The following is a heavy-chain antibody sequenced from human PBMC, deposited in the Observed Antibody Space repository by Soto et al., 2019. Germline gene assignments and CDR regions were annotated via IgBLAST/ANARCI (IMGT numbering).Heavy chain of an antibody. V-gene: IGHV1-18*01. D-gene: IGHD6-13*01. Sequence: ASVKVSCKASGYTFTSYGISWLRQAPGQGLEWMGWISAYNGNTNYAQKLQGRVTMTTDTSTSTAYMELRSLRSDDTAVYYCAREIAAAGDNWFDPWGQGTLVTVSS. CDR3: AREIAAAGDNWFDP. J-gene: IGHJ5*02. CDR2: ISAYNGNT. CDR1: GYTFTSYG.